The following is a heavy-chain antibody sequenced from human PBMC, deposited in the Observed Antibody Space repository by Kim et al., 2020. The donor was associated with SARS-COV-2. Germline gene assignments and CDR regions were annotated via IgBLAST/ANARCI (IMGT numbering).Heavy chain of an antibody. V-gene: IGHV3-74*01. J-gene: IGHJ6*03. Sequence: EGRSTRYADSVKGRFTISRDNAKNTLYLQMNSLRAEDTAVYYCATLMDVWGKGTTVTVSS. CDR2: EGRST. CDR3: ATLMDV.